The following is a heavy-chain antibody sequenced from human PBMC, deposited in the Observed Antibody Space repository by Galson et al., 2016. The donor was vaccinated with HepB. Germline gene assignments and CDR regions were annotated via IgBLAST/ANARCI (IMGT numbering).Heavy chain of an antibody. CDR1: GFTFHNFD. V-gene: IGHV3-23*01. CDR2: ISGGAFSK. J-gene: IGHJ4*02. D-gene: IGHD6-19*01. CDR3: AKGRLVHSSFRYYFDL. Sequence: SLRLSCAASGFTFHNFDMNWVRQAPGKGLDWISVISGGAFSKNYAHSVKGRFAVSRDDSKNTLYLEMNHLRAEDTAVYYCAKGRLVHSSFRYYFDLWGQGTQVTVSS.